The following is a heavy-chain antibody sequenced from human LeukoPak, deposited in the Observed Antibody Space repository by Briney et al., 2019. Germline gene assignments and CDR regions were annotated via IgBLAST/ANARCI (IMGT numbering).Heavy chain of an antibody. CDR2: ISGSGGST. CDR3: AKDRPYDGYCSGGSCFGY. J-gene: IGHJ4*02. CDR1: GFTFSSYA. D-gene: IGHD2-15*01. Sequence: GGSLRLSCAASGFTFSSYAMSWVRQAPGKGLEWVSAISGSGGSTYYADSVKGRFTISRDNSKNTLYLQMNSLRAEDTAVYYCAKDRPYDGYCSGGSCFGYWGQGTLVTVSS. V-gene: IGHV3-23*01.